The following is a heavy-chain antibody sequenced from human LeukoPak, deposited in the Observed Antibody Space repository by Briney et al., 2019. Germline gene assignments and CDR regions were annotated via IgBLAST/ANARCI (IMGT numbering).Heavy chain of an antibody. Sequence: ASVKVSCKASGYTFTSYGISWVRQAPGQGLEGMGWISAYNGNTNYAQKLQGRVTMTTDTSTSTAYMELRSLRSDDTAVYYCAREESGSSQSPFDYWGQGTLVTVSS. V-gene: IGHV1-18*01. J-gene: IGHJ4*02. D-gene: IGHD1-26*01. CDR1: GYTFTSYG. CDR3: AREESGSSQSPFDY. CDR2: ISAYNGNT.